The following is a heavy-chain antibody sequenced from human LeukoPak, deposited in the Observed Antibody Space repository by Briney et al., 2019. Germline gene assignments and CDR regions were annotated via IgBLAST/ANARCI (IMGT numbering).Heavy chain of an antibody. V-gene: IGHV3-66*01. D-gene: IGHD3-9*01. Sequence: GGSLRLSCAASGLTFNSFWMNWVREAPGKGLECVSAHHGGCTTNYAVSVKGRFTISRDSSSNTLHLQMNSLRAEDTAVYYCAREARYYDILTGYHNYSGVDVWGQGTTVIVSS. J-gene: IGHJ6*02. CDR1: GLTFNSFW. CDR3: AREARYYDILTGYHNYSGVDV. CDR2: HHGGCTT.